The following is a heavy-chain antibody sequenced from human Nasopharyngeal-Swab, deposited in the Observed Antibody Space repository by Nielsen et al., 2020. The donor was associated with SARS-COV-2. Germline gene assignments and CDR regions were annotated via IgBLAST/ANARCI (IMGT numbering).Heavy chain of an antibody. CDR2: LYYSGTT. Sequence: SETLSLPCTVSGGSFRTSTSDYWGWIRQPPGKGLEWIGTLYYSGTTYYNPSLKSRVTMSVDTSRNQFSLKLSSVTAADTAVYYCAREASAYFDYWGQGILVTVLS. CDR3: AREASAYFDY. J-gene: IGHJ4*02. CDR1: GGSFRTSTSDY. V-gene: IGHV4-39*02.